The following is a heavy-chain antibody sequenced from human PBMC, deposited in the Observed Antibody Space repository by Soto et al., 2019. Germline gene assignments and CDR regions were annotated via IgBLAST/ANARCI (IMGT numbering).Heavy chain of an antibody. CDR1: GYTFTSYA. Sequence: QVTLVQSGAEVKKPGASVKVSCKASGYTFTSYAMHWVRQAPGQRLEWMGWINAGNGNTKYSQKFQGRVTITRDTSASTAYMELSSLRSEDTAVYYCARSSGITIFGVVGAWFDPWGQGTLVTVSS. CDR3: ARSSGITIFGVVGAWFDP. V-gene: IGHV1-3*01. J-gene: IGHJ5*02. CDR2: INAGNGNT. D-gene: IGHD3-3*01.